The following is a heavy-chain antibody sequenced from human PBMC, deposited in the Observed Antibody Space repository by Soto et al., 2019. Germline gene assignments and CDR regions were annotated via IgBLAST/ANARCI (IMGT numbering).Heavy chain of an antibody. V-gene: IGHV4-34*01. CDR3: ARGRGITMVRGVIPRYGMDV. CDR1: GGSFSGYY. J-gene: IGHJ6*02. Sequence: SETLSLTCAVYGGSFSGYYWSWIRQPPGKGLEWIGEINHSGSTNYNPSLKSRVTISVDTSKNQFSLKLSSVTAADTAVYYCARGRGITMVRGVIPRYGMDVWGQGTTVTVSS. D-gene: IGHD3-10*01. CDR2: INHSGST.